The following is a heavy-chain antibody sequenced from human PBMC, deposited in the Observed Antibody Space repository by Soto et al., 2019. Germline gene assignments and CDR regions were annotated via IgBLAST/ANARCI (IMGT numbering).Heavy chain of an antibody. J-gene: IGHJ4*02. CDR2: INPNSGGT. D-gene: IGHD6-13*01. V-gene: IGHV1-2*02. CDR1: GYTFTGYS. CDR3: ARGRGYSSSWYDY. Sequence: GAPVKVSCKDSGYTFTGYSMHWVRQAPGQGLEWMGWINPNSGGTNYAQKFQGRVTMTRDTSISTAYMELSRLRSDDTAVYYCARGRGYSSSWYDYWGQGTLVTVSS.